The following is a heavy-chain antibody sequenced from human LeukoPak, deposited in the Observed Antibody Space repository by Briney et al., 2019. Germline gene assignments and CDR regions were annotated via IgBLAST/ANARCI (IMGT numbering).Heavy chain of an antibody. J-gene: IGHJ4*02. CDR3: AKLPLKFLEGPPTKGKEPNYFDY. V-gene: IGHV4-39*01. CDR1: GGYISSSSYY. D-gene: IGHD3-3*01. Sequence: SETLSLTCTVSGGYISSSSYYWGWIRQPPGKGLEWIGSIYYSGSTYYNPSLKSRVTISVDMSKNQFSLKLSSVTAADTAVYYWAKLPLKFLEGPPTKGKEPNYFDYWGQGTLVTVPP. CDR2: IYYSGST.